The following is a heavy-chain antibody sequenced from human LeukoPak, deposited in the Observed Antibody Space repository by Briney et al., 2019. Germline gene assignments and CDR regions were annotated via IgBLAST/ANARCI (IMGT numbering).Heavy chain of an antibody. CDR2: IIPIFGTA. CDR3: ARDDDSYGFSWVY. Sequence: SVKVSCKASGGTFSSYAISWVRQAPGQGLEWMGGIIPIFGTANYAQKFQGRVTITADKSTSTAYMELSSLRSEDTAVYYCARDDDSYGFSWVYWGQGTLVTVSS. D-gene: IGHD5-18*01. V-gene: IGHV1-69*06. J-gene: IGHJ4*02. CDR1: GGTFSSYA.